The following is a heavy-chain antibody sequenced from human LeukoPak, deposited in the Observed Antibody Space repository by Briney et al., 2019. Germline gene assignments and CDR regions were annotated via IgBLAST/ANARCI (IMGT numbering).Heavy chain of an antibody. D-gene: IGHD3-22*01. CDR2: IWYDGINK. V-gene: IGHV3-33*01. J-gene: IGHJ3*02. Sequence: GRSLRLSCAASGFTFRTFGMHWVRQAPGKGLEWVAIIWYDGINKYCADSVKGRFTISRDNSKNTLYLQMNSLRAEDTAVYYCARDYYDSSGQLHAGAHAFDIWGQGTMVTVSS. CDR3: ARDYYDSSGQLHAGAHAFDI. CDR1: GFTFRTFG.